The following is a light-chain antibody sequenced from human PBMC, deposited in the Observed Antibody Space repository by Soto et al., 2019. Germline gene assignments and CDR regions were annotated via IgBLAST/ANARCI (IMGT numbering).Light chain of an antibody. V-gene: IGKV3-20*01. CDR3: QQYRMSPNT. Sequence: EKVLTQSPGSLSLSPGERATLSCRASQSVSTSGYLAWYQQKPGQAPRFLISGASTRATGIPDRFSGSGSGTDFSLTIRGLKPEDFAVYYCQQYRMSPNTFGQGTRLEI. CDR1: QSVSTSGY. CDR2: GAS. J-gene: IGKJ5*01.